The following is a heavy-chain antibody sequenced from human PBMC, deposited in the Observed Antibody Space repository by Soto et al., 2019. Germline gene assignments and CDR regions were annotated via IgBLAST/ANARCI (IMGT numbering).Heavy chain of an antibody. J-gene: IGHJ4*02. Sequence: QVQLVQSGAEVKKPGASVNVSCKASGYTFTGYYIPWVRQAPGQGLEWMGWINPNSGGTNSAQQFQGWVRMTRDTSMSTAYMELSRLKSDDTAAYSCPRVDELGHQLAHFDYWGQGTLVTVSS. CDR1: GYTFTGYY. D-gene: IGHD6-13*01. CDR3: PRVDELGHQLAHFDY. V-gene: IGHV1-2*04. CDR2: INPNSGGT.